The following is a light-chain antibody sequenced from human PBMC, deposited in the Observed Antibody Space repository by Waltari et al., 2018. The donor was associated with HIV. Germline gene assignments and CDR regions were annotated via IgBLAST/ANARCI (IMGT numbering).Light chain of an antibody. CDR2: VNSDGSL. CDR1: SGHTTYA. V-gene: IGLV4-69*01. CDR3: QTWGAGIVV. J-gene: IGLJ2*01. Sequence: QVVLTQSPSASASLGASVKITCTLSSGHTTYAIAWHQQQPEKGPRFLMKVNSDGSLTKGDEIPDLFSGSASGPERSLTISSLQSEDEGDYYCQTWGAGIVVFGGGTKLSVL.